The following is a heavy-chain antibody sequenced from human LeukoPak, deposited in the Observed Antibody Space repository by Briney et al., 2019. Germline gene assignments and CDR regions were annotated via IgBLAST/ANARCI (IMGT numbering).Heavy chain of an antibody. J-gene: IGHJ6*02. V-gene: IGHV3-66*02. CDR3: ASSEQVPYYYGMDG. CDR1: GFTVSSNY. Sequence: PGGSLRLSCAASGFTVSSNYMSWVRQAPGKGLEWVSVIYSGGSTYYADSVKGRFTISRDNSNNTLYLQMNSLRAEDTAVYYCASSEQVPYYYGMDGWGQGTTVTVSS. CDR2: IYSGGST. D-gene: IGHD1-26*01.